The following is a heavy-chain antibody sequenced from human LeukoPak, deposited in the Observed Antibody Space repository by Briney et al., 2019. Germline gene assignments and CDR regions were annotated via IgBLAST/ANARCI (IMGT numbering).Heavy chain of an antibody. D-gene: IGHD3-9*01. CDR2: IYYSGST. CDR1: GGSISSSSYY. V-gene: IGHV4-39*01. J-gene: IGHJ4*02. Sequence: SETLSLNCTASGGSISSSSYYWGWIRQPPGQGLEWIGSIYYSGSTYYNPSLKIRVTIYVATSTYQFSLKLSTVTATDTAVYYCARGLRPYDSLGPGEYWGQGTLVTVSS. CDR3: ARGLRPYDSLGPGEY.